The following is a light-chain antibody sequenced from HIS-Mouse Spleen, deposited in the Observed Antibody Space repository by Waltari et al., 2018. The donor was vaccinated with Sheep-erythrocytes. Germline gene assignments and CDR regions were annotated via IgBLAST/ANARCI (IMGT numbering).Light chain of an antibody. J-gene: IGLJ3*02. Sequence: QSALTQPASVSGSPGQSITISCTAPSSDVGSYNLASWYQQHPGKAPKLMIYEGSKRPSGVSNRFSGSKSGNTASLTISGLQAEDEADYYCCSYAGSSTPWVFGGGTKLTVL. CDR1: SSDVGSYNL. V-gene: IGLV2-23*01. CDR2: EGS. CDR3: CSYAGSSTPWV.